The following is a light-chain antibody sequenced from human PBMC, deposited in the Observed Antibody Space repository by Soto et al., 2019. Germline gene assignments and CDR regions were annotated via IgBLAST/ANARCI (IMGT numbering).Light chain of an antibody. J-gene: IGKJ4*01. Sequence: EIVMTQTPLSLSVTPGQPASFSCKSSQSLVHTDGRTYLYWYVQRPGQPPQLLIYEVSNRFSGVPERFSGSGSGTDFTLKISRVEAEDVGVYYCLQSLQLPLTFGGGTKVEIK. CDR2: EVS. CDR1: QSLVHTDGRTY. CDR3: LQSLQLPLT. V-gene: IGKV2D-29*01.